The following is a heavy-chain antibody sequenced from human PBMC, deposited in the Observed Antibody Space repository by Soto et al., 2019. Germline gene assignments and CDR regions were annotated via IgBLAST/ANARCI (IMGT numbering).Heavy chain of an antibody. V-gene: IGHV4-39*07. J-gene: IGHJ5*02. CDR3: ARANRDYIDWFDP. Sequence: PSETLSLTCTVSGGSISSYYWGWIRQPPGKGLEWIGSIYYSGSSYYNPSLKSRVTISVDTSKNQFSLKLNSVTAADTAVYYCARANRDYIDWFDPWGQGTLVTAPQ. D-gene: IGHD4-17*01. CDR1: GGSISSYY. CDR2: IYYSGSS.